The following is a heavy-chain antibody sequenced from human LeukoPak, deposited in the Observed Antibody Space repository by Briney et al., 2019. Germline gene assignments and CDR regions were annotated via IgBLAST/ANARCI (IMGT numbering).Heavy chain of an antibody. V-gene: IGHV3-7*01. CDR3: ARARIDY. Sequence: GGSLRLSCVVSGFTFSAYWMTWVRQAPGKGLEWVANIKPDGSEKYYVDSVRGRFTISRDNTKNSLYLQMNSLRAEDTAVYYCARARIDYWGQGTLVTVSS. CDR1: GFTFSAYW. CDR2: IKPDGSEK. J-gene: IGHJ4*02.